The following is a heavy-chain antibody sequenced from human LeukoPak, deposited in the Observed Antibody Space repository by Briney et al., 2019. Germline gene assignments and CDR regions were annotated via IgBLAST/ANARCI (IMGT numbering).Heavy chain of an antibody. Sequence: SETLSLTCAVYGGSFSGYYWTWIRQPPGKGLEWIGEINHSGSTNYNPSLKSRVTISVDTSKNQFSLKLSSVTAADTAVYYCARKSIAAAGTSWRFDYWGQGTLVTVSS. CDR1: GGSFSGYY. CDR3: ARKSIAAAGTSWRFDY. D-gene: IGHD6-13*01. CDR2: INHSGST. V-gene: IGHV4-34*01. J-gene: IGHJ4*02.